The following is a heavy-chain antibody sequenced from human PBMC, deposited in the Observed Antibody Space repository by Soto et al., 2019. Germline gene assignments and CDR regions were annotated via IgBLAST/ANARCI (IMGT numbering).Heavy chain of an antibody. CDR3: ARDMDIVLVPTAIDQYSGMDV. J-gene: IGHJ6*02. D-gene: IGHD2-2*02. CDR1: GFTFSNYG. CDR2: ISYDGSNK. V-gene: IGHV3-30*03. Sequence: PGGSLRLSCADSGFTFSNYGMHWVRQAPGKGLEWVAAISYDGSNKYYADSVEGRFTISRDNSKNTLYLQMNSLRAEDTAVYYCARDMDIVLVPTAIDQYSGMDVWGQGTTVTVSS.